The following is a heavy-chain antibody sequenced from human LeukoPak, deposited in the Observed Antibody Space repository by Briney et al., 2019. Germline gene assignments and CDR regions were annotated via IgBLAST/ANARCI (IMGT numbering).Heavy chain of an antibody. CDR2: IRYDGSNK. CDR1: GFTFGDYA. V-gene: IGHV3-30*02. CDR3: AKELGYCSSTGCHY. D-gene: IGHD2-2*01. J-gene: IGHJ4*02. Sequence: PGGSLRLSCTASGFTFGDYAMSWIRQAPGKGLEWVAFIRYDGSNKYYADSVKGRFTISRDNSKNTLYLQMNSLRAEDTAVYYCAKELGYCSSTGCHYRGQGTLVTVSS.